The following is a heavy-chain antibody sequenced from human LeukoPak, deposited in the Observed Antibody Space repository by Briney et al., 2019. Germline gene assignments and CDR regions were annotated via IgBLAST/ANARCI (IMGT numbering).Heavy chain of an antibody. CDR3: ARVSNYYDSSGYYYIFDY. CDR1: DGSISNYY. Sequence: SETLSLTCTVSDGSISNYYWSWIRQPAGKALEWIGRIYTSGSTNYNPSLKSRVTISVDKSKNQFSPRLSSVTAADTAVYYCARVSNYYDSSGYYYIFDYWGQGTLVTVSS. V-gene: IGHV4-4*07. J-gene: IGHJ4*02. D-gene: IGHD3-22*01. CDR2: IYTSGST.